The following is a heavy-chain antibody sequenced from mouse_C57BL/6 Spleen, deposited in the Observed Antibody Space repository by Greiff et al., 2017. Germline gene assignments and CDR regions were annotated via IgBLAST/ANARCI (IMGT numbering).Heavy chain of an antibody. CDR2: ISSGGSYT. J-gene: IGHJ2*01. CDR3: SRHDGYDYFAY. Sequence: VQLQQSGGDLVKPGGSLKLSCAASGFTFSSYGMSWVRQTPDKRLEWVATISSGGSYTYYPDSVKGRFTISRDNAKNTLYLQMSSLKSEDTAMYYFSRHDGYDYFAYWGQGTALPVFS. CDR1: GFTFSSYG. V-gene: IGHV5-6*01. D-gene: IGHD2-3*01.